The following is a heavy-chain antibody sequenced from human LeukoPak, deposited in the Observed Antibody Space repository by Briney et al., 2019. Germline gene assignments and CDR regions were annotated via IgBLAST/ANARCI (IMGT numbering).Heavy chain of an antibody. CDR3: ARASYYYDSSGYRY. V-gene: IGHV4-34*01. D-gene: IGHD3-22*01. J-gene: IGHJ4*02. CDR1: GGSFSGYY. Sequence: SETLSLTCAVYGGSFSGYYWSWIRQPPGKGLEWIGEINHSGSTNYNPSLKSRVTISVDTSKNQFSLKLSSVTAADTAVCYCARASYYYDSSGYRYWGQGTLVTVSS. CDR2: INHSGST.